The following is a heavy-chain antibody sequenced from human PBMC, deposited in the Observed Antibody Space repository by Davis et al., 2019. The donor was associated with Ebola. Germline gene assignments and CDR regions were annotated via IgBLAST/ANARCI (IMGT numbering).Heavy chain of an antibody. CDR2: IIPIFGTA. CDR1: GGTFSSYA. D-gene: IGHD1-7*01. J-gene: IGHJ4*02. CDR3: ARAKLELRLLSGFDY. V-gene: IGHV1-69*06. Sequence: SVKVSCKASGGTFSSYAISWVRQAPGQGLEWMGGIIPIFGTANYAQKFQGRVTITADKSTSTAYMELSSLRSEDTAVYYCARAKLELRLLSGFDYWGQGTLVTVSS.